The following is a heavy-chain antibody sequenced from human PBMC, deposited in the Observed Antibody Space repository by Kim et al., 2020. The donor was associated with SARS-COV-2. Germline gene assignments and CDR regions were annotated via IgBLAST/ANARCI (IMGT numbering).Heavy chain of an antibody. CDR3: ARDPGTPLYYYYMDV. V-gene: IGHV3-30*07. D-gene: IGHD1-1*01. J-gene: IGHJ6*03. Sequence: HSGRTRFTIPRDNSKNTLYLQMNSLRAEDTAVYYCARDPGTPLYYYYMDVWGKGTTVTVSS.